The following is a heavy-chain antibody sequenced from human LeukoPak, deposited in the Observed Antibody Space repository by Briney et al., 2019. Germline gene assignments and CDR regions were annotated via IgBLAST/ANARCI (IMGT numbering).Heavy chain of an antibody. CDR3: ARPADYGDPDDAFDI. CDR1: GGSISSSSYY. V-gene: IGHV4-39*01. J-gene: IGHJ3*02. Sequence: SETLSLTCTVSGGSISSSSYYWSWIRQPPGKGLEWIGSIYYSGSTYYYPSLKSRVTISVDTSKNQFSLKLSSVTAADTAVYYCARPADYGDPDDAFDIWGQGTMVTVSS. CDR2: IYYSGST. D-gene: IGHD4-17*01.